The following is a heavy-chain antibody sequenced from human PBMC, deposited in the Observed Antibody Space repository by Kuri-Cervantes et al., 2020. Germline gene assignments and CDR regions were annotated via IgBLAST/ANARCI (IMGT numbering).Heavy chain of an antibody. CDR3: ARDIREWELHPGDY. Sequence: GGSLRLSCAASGFTFSSYGTHWVRQAPGKGLEWVAVIWYDGSNKYYADSVKGRFTISRDNSKNTLYLQMNSLRAEDTAVYYCARDIREWELHPGDYWGQGTLVTVSS. CDR2: IWYDGSNK. D-gene: IGHD1-26*01. V-gene: IGHV3-33*01. J-gene: IGHJ4*02. CDR1: GFTFSSYG.